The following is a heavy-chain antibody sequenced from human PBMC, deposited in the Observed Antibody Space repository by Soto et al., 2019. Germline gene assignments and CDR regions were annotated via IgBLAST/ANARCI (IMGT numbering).Heavy chain of an antibody. CDR1: GFSFSSYW. D-gene: IGHD3-22*01. CDR3: ASDINDNAGEIPLDQ. J-gene: IGHJ4*02. CDR2: IKQDGSEK. Sequence: GGSLRLSCVASGFSFSSYWMSWVRQAPGEGLEWLANIKQDGSEKYYVDSVKGRFTISRDNAKNSLYLQMNSLRAEDTAVYHCASDINDNAGEIPLDQWGQGALVTVSS. V-gene: IGHV3-7*05.